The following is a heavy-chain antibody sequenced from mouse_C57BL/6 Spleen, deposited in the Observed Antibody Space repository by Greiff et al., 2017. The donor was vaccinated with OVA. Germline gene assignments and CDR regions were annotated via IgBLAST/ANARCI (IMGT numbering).Heavy chain of an antibody. J-gene: IGHJ3*01. V-gene: IGHV14-1*01. Sequence: EVKVEESGAELVRPGASVKLSCTASGFNIKDYYMHWVKQRPEQGLEWIGRIDPEDGDTEYAPKFQGKATMTADTSSNTAYLQLSSLTSEDTAVYYCTYYYGSSFFAYWGQGTLVTVSA. CDR1: GFNIKDYY. CDR3: TYYYGSSFFAY. D-gene: IGHD1-1*01. CDR2: IDPEDGDT.